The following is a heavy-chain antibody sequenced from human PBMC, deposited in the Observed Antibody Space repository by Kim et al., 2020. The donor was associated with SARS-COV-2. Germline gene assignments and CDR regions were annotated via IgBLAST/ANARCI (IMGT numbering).Heavy chain of an antibody. CDR1: GFTFSSYA. CDR3: ARDVEYYAFDI. D-gene: IGHD2-15*01. CDR2: ISYDGSNK. V-gene: IGHV3-30*04. Sequence: GGSLRLSCAASGFTFSSYAMHWVRQAPGKGLEWVAVISYDGSNKYYADSVKGRFTISRDNSKNTLYLQMNSLRAEDTAVYYCARDVEYYAFDIWGQGTMVTVSS. J-gene: IGHJ3*02.